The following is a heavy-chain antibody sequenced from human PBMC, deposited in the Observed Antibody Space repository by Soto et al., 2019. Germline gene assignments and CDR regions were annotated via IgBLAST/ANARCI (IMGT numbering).Heavy chain of an antibody. D-gene: IGHD5-12*01. Sequence: EVQLVESGGGLVEPGGSLTLSCAASGFTFSYAWMSWVRQAPGKGLEWVGCIKSETDGGTTDYAAPVKGRFTISRDDARNTLYLQMNTMKTDDSAVYYCTTPQKWLRFAFGYWGQGTLVTVSS. CDR2: IKSETDGGTT. J-gene: IGHJ4*02. CDR3: TTPQKWLRFAFGY. V-gene: IGHV3-15*01. CDR1: GFTFSYAW.